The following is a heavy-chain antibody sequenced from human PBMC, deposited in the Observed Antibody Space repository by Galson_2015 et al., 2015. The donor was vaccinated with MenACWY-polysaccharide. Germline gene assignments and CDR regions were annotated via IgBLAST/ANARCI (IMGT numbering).Heavy chain of an antibody. CDR3: ARSSSTTLH. V-gene: IGHV1-2*02. CDR2: IDPNSGGR. J-gene: IGHJ1*01. D-gene: IGHD2-2*01. CDR1: GYSFTDYY. Sequence: SVKVSCKAPGYSFTDYYMHWVRQAPGQGFEWMGWIDPNSGGRNYAQKFQGRVIMTRDTSINTAYMELNRLRSDDTAVYYCARSSSTTLHWGQGTLSPSPQ.